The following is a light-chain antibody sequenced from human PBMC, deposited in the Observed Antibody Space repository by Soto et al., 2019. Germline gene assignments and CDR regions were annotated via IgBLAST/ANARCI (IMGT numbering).Light chain of an antibody. CDR2: GAS. J-gene: IGKJ1*01. CDR1: QSVSIN. CDR3: QHYNNWPPWT. Sequence: EIVMTQSPATLSVSPRERATLSCRASQSVSINLAWYQQKPGQAPRLLIYGASTRATGIPARFSGSGSGTEFTLTINSLQSEDFAVYYCQHYNNWPPWTFGQGTKVEIK. V-gene: IGKV3-15*01.